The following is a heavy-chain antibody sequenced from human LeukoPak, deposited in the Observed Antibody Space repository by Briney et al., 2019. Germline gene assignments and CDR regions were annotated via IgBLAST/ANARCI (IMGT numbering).Heavy chain of an antibody. CDR1: RFTFSSYG. V-gene: IGHV3-30*02. J-gene: IGHJ4*02. Sequence: PGGSLRLSCAASRFTFSSYGMHWVRQAPGKGLEWVAYIQYDGSNQQYADSVKGRFSISRDSSKNTLYLQMKSLRAEDTAVYYCAKASAMIVVVSKHFDYWGQGTLVTVSS. CDR2: IQYDGSNQ. D-gene: IGHD3-22*01. CDR3: AKASAMIVVVSKHFDY.